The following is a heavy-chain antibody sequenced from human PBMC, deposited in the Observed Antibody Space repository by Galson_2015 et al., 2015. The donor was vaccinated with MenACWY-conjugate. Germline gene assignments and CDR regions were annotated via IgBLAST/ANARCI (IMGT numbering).Heavy chain of an antibody. D-gene: IGHD1-14*01. J-gene: IGHJ4*02. CDR1: GFTFCSYA. V-gene: IGHV3-23*01. Sequence: SLRLCCAASGFTFCSYAMSWVRQAPWDGVEGVSAISGSGGSTYYADAVKGRFSISRDNSKNTRYLKMNSLRAEDTAVYYCAKCRSVYNIDYWGQGTLVTVSS. CDR2: ISGSGGST. CDR3: AKCRSVYNIDY.